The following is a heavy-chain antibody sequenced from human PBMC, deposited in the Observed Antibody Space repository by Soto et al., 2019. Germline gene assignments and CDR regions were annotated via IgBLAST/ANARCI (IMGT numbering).Heavy chain of an antibody. CDR3: SKLGASSTSWLDV. CDR2: VTGNGGST. Sequence: VQLLESGGGLLQPGGSLRLSCAASGFTFSSYAMGWVRQAPGKGLEWVSAVTGNGGSTYYADSVKGRFTISRDNSKNTLYLQMDSLRAEDTAIYYCSKLGASSTSWLDVWGQGTTVTVSS. V-gene: IGHV3-23*01. D-gene: IGHD2-2*01. J-gene: IGHJ6*02. CDR1: GFTFSSYA.